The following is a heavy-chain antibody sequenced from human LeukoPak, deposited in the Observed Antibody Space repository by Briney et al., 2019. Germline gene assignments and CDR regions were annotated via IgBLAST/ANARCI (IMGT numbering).Heavy chain of an antibody. CDR2: IGINSGNT. CDR3: ARDYKYAFDN. Sequence: GGSLRLSCAASGFRFSDYSMNWVRQAPGKGLEWISYIGINSGNTNYADSVKGRFTISGDKAKNSLYLQMNSLRVEDTAVYYCARDYKYAFDNWGQGTLVTVSS. J-gene: IGHJ4*02. CDR1: GFRFSDYS. D-gene: IGHD5-24*01. V-gene: IGHV3-48*01.